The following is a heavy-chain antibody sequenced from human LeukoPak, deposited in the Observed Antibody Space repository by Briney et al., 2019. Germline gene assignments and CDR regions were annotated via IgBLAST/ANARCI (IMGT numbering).Heavy chain of an antibody. J-gene: IGHJ3*02. V-gene: IGHV3-7*04. CDR3: ARGATVTTHDAFDI. Sequence: GGALRLSCAASGFTFSSYWMSWVRQAPGKGLEGVANIKQDGSEKYYVDSVKGRFTISRDNAKNSLYLQMNSLRAEDTAVYYCARGATVTTHDAFDIWGQGTMVTVSS. CDR1: GFTFSSYW. CDR2: IKQDGSEK. D-gene: IGHD4-17*01.